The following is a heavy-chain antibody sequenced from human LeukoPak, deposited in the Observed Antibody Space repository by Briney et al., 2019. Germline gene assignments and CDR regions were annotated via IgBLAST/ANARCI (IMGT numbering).Heavy chain of an antibody. CDR1: GGTFSSYA. J-gene: IGHJ4*02. Sequence: GASVKVSCKASGGTFSSYAISWVRQAPGQGLEWMGGIIPIFGTANYAQKFQGRVTITADESTSAAYMELSSLRSEDTAVYHCARGIAVARWGFDYWGQGTLVTVSS. V-gene: IGHV1-69*13. D-gene: IGHD6-19*01. CDR2: IIPIFGTA. CDR3: ARGIAVARWGFDY.